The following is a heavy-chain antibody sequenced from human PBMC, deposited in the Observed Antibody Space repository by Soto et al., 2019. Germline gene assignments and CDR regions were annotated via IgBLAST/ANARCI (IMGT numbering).Heavy chain of an antibody. V-gene: IGHV3-74*01. D-gene: IGHD1-26*01. CDR3: VRDLIIVVTPGDDFDY. CDR1: GFTFSNYW. Sequence: EVQLVESGGGLVQPGGSLRLSCAPSGFTFSNYWMHWVGQAPGKGLEWVSRINEDGSVISYADSVKGRFTISRDNGKNTLYLQMNSLRVEDTAVYYCVRDLIIVVTPGDDFDYWGQGTLVTVSS. CDR2: INEDGSVI. J-gene: IGHJ4*02.